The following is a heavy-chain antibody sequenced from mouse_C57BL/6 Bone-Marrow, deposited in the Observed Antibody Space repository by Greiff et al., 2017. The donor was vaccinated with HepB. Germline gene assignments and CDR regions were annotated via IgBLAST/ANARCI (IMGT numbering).Heavy chain of an antibody. CDR3: TALGLRSWYFDV. CDR1: GYTFTDYE. J-gene: IGHJ1*03. V-gene: IGHV1-15*01. CDR2: IDPETGGT. D-gene: IGHD1-1*01. Sequence: VQLQESGAELVRPGASVTLSCKASGYTFTDYEMHWVKQTPVHGLEWIGAIDPETGGTAYNQKFKGKAILTADKSSSTAYMELRSLTSEDSAVYYCTALGLRSWYFDVWGTGTTVTVSS.